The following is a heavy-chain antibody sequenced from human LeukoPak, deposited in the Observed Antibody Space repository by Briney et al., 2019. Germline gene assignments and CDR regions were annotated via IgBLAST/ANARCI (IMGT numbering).Heavy chain of an antibody. D-gene: IGHD3-10*01. CDR1: GGSFSGYY. V-gene: IGHV4-34*01. J-gene: IGHJ4*02. CDR3: ARPAYGSGSYSGFDY. CDR2: IYYSGST. Sequence: SETLSLTCAVYGGSFSGYYWSWIRQPPGKGVEWIGTIYYSGSTYYNPYLKSRVTISEDTSKNQFSLKLSSVTAADTAVYYCARPAYGSGSYSGFDYWGQGTLVTVSS.